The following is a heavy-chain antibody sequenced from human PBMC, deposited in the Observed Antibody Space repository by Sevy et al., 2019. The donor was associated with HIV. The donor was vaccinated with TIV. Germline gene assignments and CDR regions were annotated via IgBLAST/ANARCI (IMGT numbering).Heavy chain of an antibody. CDR2: INHSGST. V-gene: IGHV4-34*01. CDR3: ARHCSGTSCSHAFDI. D-gene: IGHD2-2*01. Sequence: SETLSLTCAVYGGSFSGYYWSWIRQPPGKGLEWIGEINHSGSTNYNPSLKSRVTISVDTSKNQLSLKLSFVTAADTALYYCARHCSGTSCSHAFDIWGQGTMVTVSS. CDR1: GGSFSGYY. J-gene: IGHJ3*02.